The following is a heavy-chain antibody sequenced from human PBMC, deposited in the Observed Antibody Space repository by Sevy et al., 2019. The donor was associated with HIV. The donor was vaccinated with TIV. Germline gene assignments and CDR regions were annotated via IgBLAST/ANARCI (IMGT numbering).Heavy chain of an antibody. Sequence: SETLSLTCTVSGGSISSYYWSWIRQPAGKGLEWIGRIYTSGSTNYNPSFKSRVTMSVDTSKNQFSLKLSSVTAADTAVYYCARANRGYTAMPPGWFDPWGQGTVVTVSS. CDR3: ARANRGYTAMPPGWFDP. J-gene: IGHJ5*02. D-gene: IGHD5-18*01. CDR1: GGSISSYY. CDR2: IYTSGST. V-gene: IGHV4-4*07.